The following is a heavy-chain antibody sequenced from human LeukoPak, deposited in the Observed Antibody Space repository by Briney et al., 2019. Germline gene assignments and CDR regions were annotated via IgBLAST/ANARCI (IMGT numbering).Heavy chain of an antibody. CDR1: GGTFSSYA. Sequence: ASVKVSCKASGGTFSSYAISWVRQAPGQGLEWMGRIIPILGIANYAQKFQGRVTIAADKSTSTAYMELSSLRSEDTAVYYCARDIRYGDYDGYWGQGTLVTVSS. J-gene: IGHJ4*02. V-gene: IGHV1-69*04. CDR2: IIPILGIA. CDR3: ARDIRYGDYDGY. D-gene: IGHD4-17*01.